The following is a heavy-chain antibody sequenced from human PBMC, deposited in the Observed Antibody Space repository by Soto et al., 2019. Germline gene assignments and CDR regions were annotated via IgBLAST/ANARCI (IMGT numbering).Heavy chain of an antibody. V-gene: IGHV3-30*03. CDR2: ISYDGSNK. D-gene: IGHD3-10*01. CDR1: GFPFTTYG. Sequence: QVQLVESGGGVVQPGRSLRLSCAASGFPFTTYGMHWVREGPGKGLEWVAVISYDGSNKYYADSVKGRFTISRDNSKNPLYLQMNSLRPEDTALCYCVGGQYCFAYRGQGTLVTVSS. CDR3: VGGQYCFAY. J-gene: IGHJ4*02.